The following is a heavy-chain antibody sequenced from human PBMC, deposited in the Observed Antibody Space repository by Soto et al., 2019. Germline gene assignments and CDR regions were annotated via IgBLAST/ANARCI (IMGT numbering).Heavy chain of an antibody. J-gene: IGHJ4*02. V-gene: IGHV4-59*08. D-gene: IGHD2-2*02. CDR2: IYYSGST. Sequence: SETLSLTCTVSGGSISSYYWSWIRQPPGKGLEWIGYIYYSGSTNYNPSLKSRVTISVETSKNQFSQKLNSENAADSAVYYCARGRNCISTSCYRAGYYFDYWGQGTLVTVS. CDR3: ARGRNCISTSCYRAGYYFDY. CDR1: GGSISSYY.